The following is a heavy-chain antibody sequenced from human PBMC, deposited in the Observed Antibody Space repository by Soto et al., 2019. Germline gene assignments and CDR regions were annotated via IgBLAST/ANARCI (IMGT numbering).Heavy chain of an antibody. Sequence: QVQLVESGGGVVQPGRSLRLSCAASGFTFSSYGMHWVRQAPGKGLEWVAIISYDGNYKYYADSVKGRFTISRDNSKNTVVSEMNSPRAEDTGGLFCGKVSTYYYDSTFDYWGQGTLVTVSS. CDR2: ISYDGNYK. J-gene: IGHJ4*02. D-gene: IGHD3-22*01. CDR3: GKVSTYYYDSTFDY. V-gene: IGHV3-30*18. CDR1: GFTFSSYG.